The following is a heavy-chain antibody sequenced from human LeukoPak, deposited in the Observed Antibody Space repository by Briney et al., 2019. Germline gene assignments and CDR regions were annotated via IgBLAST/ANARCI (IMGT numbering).Heavy chain of an antibody. Sequence: PGGSLRLSCAASGLTVSNYITWVRQAPGKGLEWVSVIYSEGSTYYADSVKGRFPISRDNSKNTVYLQMNSLRAEDTAVYYCARVETGVGGGWVPFDYWGQGTLVTVSS. CDR2: IYSEGST. J-gene: IGHJ4*02. D-gene: IGHD1-26*01. V-gene: IGHV3-66*02. CDR1: GLTVSNY. CDR3: ARVETGVGGGWVPFDY.